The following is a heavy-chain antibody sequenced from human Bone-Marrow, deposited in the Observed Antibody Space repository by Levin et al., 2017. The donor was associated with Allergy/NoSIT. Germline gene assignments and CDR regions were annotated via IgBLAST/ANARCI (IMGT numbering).Heavy chain of an antibody. J-gene: IGHJ4*02. CDR1: GVTFITHS. Sequence: GGSLRLSCVDSGVTFITHSMNWVRQAPGKGLEWIAYISWTSNTLYYADSLKGRVTISRDNSKNSLYLQINSLRVDDTAIYYCARDNPRNYFEYWGQGTRHTVSS. V-gene: IGHV3-48*04. CDR2: ISWTSNTL. CDR3: ARDNPRNYFEY.